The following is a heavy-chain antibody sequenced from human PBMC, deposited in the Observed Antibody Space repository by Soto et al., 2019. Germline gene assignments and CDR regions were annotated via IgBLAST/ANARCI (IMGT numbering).Heavy chain of an antibody. J-gene: IGHJ5*02. CDR1: GYTFTSYG. D-gene: IGHD3-10*01. V-gene: IGHV1-18*01. Sequence: GASVKVSCKASGYTFTSYGISWVRQAPGQGLEWMGWISAYNGNTNYAQKLQGRVTMTTDTSTSTAYMELRSLRSDDTAVYYCARRASMVRGVSNWFDPWGQGTLVTVSS. CDR2: ISAYNGNT. CDR3: ARRASMVRGVSNWFDP.